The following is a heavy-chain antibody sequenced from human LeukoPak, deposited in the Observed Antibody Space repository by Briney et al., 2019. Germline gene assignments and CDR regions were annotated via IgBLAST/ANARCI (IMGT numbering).Heavy chain of an antibody. CDR3: ARDSNWNYDY. J-gene: IGHJ4*02. D-gene: IGHD1-7*01. Sequence: SETLSLTCTVSGASISSYYWSWIRQPPGKGLECIGYIYYSGSTNYNPSLKSRITISVDTSKNQFSLKLTSVTPADTAVYYCARDSNWNYDYWGQGTLVTVSS. CDR1: GASISSYY. CDR2: IYYSGST. V-gene: IGHV4-59*01.